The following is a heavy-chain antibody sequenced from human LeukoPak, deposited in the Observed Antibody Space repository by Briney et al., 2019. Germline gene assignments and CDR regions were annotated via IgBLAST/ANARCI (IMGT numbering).Heavy chain of an antibody. D-gene: IGHD1-26*01. Sequence: SQTLSLTCAISGDSVSSKSVTWNWIRQSPSRGLEWLGRTYYRSKWNNDYSLSARSRITVNPDTSKNQFSLHLNSVTPEDTAVYYCARAVGSDFDYWGQGTLVTVSS. CDR1: GDSVSSKSVT. CDR2: TYYRSKWNN. V-gene: IGHV6-1*01. CDR3: ARAVGSDFDY. J-gene: IGHJ4*02.